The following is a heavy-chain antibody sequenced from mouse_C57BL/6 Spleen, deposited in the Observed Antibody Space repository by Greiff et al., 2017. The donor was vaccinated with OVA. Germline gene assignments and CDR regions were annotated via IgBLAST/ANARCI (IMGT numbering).Heavy chain of an antibody. V-gene: IGHV1-69*01. D-gene: IGHD1-1*01. CDR1: GYTFTSYW. CDR2: IDPSDRYT. Sequence: VQLQQPGAELVMPGASVKLSCKASGYTFTSYWMHWVTQRPGQGLEWIGEIDPSDRYTNYNQKFKGKSTLTVDKSSSTAYMQLSSLTSEDSAVYYCARRDTTVVATKAMDYWGQGTSVTVSS. J-gene: IGHJ4*01. CDR3: ARRDTTVVATKAMDY.